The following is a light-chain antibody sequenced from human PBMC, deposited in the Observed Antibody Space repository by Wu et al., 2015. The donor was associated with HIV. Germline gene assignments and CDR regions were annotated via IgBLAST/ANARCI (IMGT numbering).Light chain of an antibody. CDR1: QSISTF. CDR2: DTS. V-gene: IGKV3-11*01. Sequence: ELVLTQSPATLSLSPGETATLSCRASQSISTFLAWYQQKPGQAPRVVIYDTSNRAAGIPARFSGSGSGTDFTLTISSLEPEDFAVYYCHQRTTWPRTFGQGTKVEVK. J-gene: IGKJ1*01. CDR3: HQRTTWPRT.